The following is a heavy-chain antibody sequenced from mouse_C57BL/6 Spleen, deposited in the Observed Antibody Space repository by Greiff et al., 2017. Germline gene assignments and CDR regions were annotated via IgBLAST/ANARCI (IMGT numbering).Heavy chain of an antibody. CDR2: FDPEDGDT. Sequence: VQLKQSGAELVRPGASVKLSCTASGFNIKDYYMHWVKQRPEQGLEWIGRFDPEDGDTEYAPKFQGKATMTADTSSNTAYLQLSSLTSEDTAVYYCTTYYGSSYEAWFAYWGQGTLVTVSA. CDR3: TTYYGSSYEAWFAY. CDR1: GFNIKDYY. D-gene: IGHD1-1*01. V-gene: IGHV14-1*01. J-gene: IGHJ3*01.